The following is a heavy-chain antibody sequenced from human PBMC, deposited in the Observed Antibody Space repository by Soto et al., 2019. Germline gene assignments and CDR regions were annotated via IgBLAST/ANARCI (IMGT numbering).Heavy chain of an antibody. J-gene: IGHJ6*03. V-gene: IGHV1-69*01. CDR3: ARDSDEGGYYYYYYMDV. CDR2: IIPISGTA. CDR1: GGTFSSYA. Sequence: QVQLVQSGAEVKKPGSSVKVSCKASGGTFSSYAISWVRQAPGQGLEWMGGIIPISGTANYAQKFQGRVTITADESTSTAYMELRSLRSDDTAVYYCARDSDEGGYYYYYYMDVWSKGTTVTVSS.